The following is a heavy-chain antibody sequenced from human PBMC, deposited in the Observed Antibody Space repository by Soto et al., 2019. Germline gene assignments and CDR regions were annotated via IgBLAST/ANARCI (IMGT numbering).Heavy chain of an antibody. D-gene: IGHD6-19*01. CDR3: AKDQGVGGAVAGLLRSFDI. CDR1: GFTFSSYA. J-gene: IGHJ3*02. V-gene: IGHV3-23*01. CDR2: ISGSGGST. Sequence: GGSQRLSCAASGFTFSSYAMSWVRQAPGKGLEWVSAISGSGGSTYYADSVKGRFTISRDNSKNTLYLQMNSLRAEDTAVYYCAKDQGVGGAVAGLLRSFDIWGQGTMVTVSS.